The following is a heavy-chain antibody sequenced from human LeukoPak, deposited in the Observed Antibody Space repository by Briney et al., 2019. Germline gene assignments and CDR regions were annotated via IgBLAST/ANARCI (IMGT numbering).Heavy chain of an antibody. V-gene: IGHV3-48*04. Sequence: GSLRLSCAASGFTFSSYSMNWVRQAPGKGLEWVSYISSSSSTIYYADSVKGRFTISRDNANNSLHLQMNSLRVEDTGIYFCARGSTFGGVISDFWGQGTLVTVSS. CDR2: ISSSSSTI. CDR3: ARGSTFGGVISDF. CDR1: GFTFSSYS. D-gene: IGHD3-16*02. J-gene: IGHJ4*02.